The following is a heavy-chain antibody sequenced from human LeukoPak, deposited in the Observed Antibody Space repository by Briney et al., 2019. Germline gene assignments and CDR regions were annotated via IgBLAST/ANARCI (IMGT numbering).Heavy chain of an antibody. CDR3: ARARRARIAVAGTDAFDI. CDR1: GFTFKTYS. CDR2: ITSSSSYI. J-gene: IGHJ3*02. V-gene: IGHV3-21*01. D-gene: IGHD6-19*01. Sequence: GGSLRLSCAASGFTFKTYSMNWVRQAPGKGLEWVSSITSSSSYIYYADSVKGRFTISRDNAKNSLYLQMNSLRAEDTAVYYCARARRARIAVAGTDAFDIWGQGTMVTVSS.